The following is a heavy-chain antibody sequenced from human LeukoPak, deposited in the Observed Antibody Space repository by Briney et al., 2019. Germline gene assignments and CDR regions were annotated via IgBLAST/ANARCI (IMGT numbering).Heavy chain of an antibody. CDR3: ARVRWTAMVTGVIRGGWFDP. D-gene: IGHD5-18*01. J-gene: IGHJ5*02. CDR1: GGSNSSYY. CDR2: IYTSGST. Sequence: SETLSLTCTVSGGSNSSYYWSWIRQPAGKGLEWIGRIYTSGSTNYNPSLKSRVTMSVDTSKNQLSLKLSSVTAADTAVYYCARVRWTAMVTGVIRGGWFDPWGQGTLVTVSS. V-gene: IGHV4-4*07.